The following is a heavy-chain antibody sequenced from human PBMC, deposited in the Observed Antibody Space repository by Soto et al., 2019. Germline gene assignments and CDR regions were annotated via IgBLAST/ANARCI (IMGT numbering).Heavy chain of an antibody. J-gene: IGHJ4*02. D-gene: IGHD5-12*01. CDR2: INPNDGGT. V-gene: IGHV1-46*01. Sequence: ASVKVSGKASGYTLTSHHLHWVRQAPGQGLEWMGIINPNDGGTLYAQKFQGRVTMTRDTSTSTAYMELSNLRSEDTAVYYCARVAWQSLDYWGQGTLVTVSS. CDR3: ARVAWQSLDY. CDR1: GYTLTSHH.